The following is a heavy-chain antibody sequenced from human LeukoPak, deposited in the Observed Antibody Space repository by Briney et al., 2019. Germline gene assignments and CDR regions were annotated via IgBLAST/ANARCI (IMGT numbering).Heavy chain of an antibody. Sequence: SQTLSLTCAISGDSVSSNSVTWNWIRQSPSRGLEWLGRTYYRSTWYNDYAVSVRGRITVDPDTSKNQFSLHLDSVTPEDTAVYYCARRLTQYDCFDPWGQGILVTVSS. CDR2: TYYRSTWYN. D-gene: IGHD2-2*01. CDR1: GDSVSSNSVT. V-gene: IGHV6-1*01. CDR3: ARRLTQYDCFDP. J-gene: IGHJ5*02.